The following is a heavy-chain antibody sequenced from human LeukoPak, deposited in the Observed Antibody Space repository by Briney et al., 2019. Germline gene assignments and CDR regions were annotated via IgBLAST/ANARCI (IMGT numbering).Heavy chain of an antibody. CDR3: ARGLYGSPGDY. CDR1: GFSFSTHW. D-gene: IGHD1-26*01. CDR2: INSDGSTT. J-gene: IGHJ4*02. V-gene: IGHV3-74*01. Sequence: PGGSLRLSCAASGFSFSTHWMHWVRQGPGKGLVWVSRINSDGSTTNYADPVKGRFTISRDNAKNTLYLQMNSLRAEDTAVYYCARGLYGSPGDYWGQGTLVTVSS.